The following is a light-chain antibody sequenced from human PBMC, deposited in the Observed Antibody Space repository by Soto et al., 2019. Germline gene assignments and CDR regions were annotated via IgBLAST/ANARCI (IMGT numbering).Light chain of an antibody. J-gene: IGKJ4*01. V-gene: IGKV3-20*01. Sequence: EIVLTQSPGTLSLSPGERATLSCRASQSVSSSHLAWYQQKPGQAPRLLIYGASSRATGIPDRFSGSGSGTDFTLTISRLEPEDFAVYYCQQYGSSPTPLTFGGGTKVEIK. CDR2: GAS. CDR1: QSVSSSH. CDR3: QQYGSSPTPLT.